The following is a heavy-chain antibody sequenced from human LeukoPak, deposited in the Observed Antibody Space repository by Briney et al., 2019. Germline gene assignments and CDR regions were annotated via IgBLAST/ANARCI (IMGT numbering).Heavy chain of an antibody. V-gene: IGHV1-18*01. CDR2: ISAYNGNT. D-gene: IGHD6-6*01. Sequence: ASVKVSCKASGYTFTSYGISWVRQAPGQGLEWMGRISAYNGNTNYAQKLQGRVTMTTDTSTSTAYMELRSLRSEDTAVYYCATCRSSSSFDYWGQGTLVTVSS. CDR3: ATCRSSSSFDY. J-gene: IGHJ4*02. CDR1: GYTFTSYG.